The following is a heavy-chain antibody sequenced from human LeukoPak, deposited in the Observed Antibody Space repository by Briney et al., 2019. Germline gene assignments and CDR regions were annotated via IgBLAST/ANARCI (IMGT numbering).Heavy chain of an antibody. V-gene: IGHV4-34*01. Sequence: KTSETLSLTCAVYGGSFSGYYWSWIRQPPGKGLEWIGEINHSGSTNYNPSLKSRVTISVDTSKNQFSLKLSSVTAADTAVYYCAREGCGSYDILTGYYRIVGYYGMDVWGKGTTVTVSS. J-gene: IGHJ6*04. D-gene: IGHD3-9*01. CDR1: GGSFSGYY. CDR3: AREGCGSYDILTGYYRIVGYYGMDV. CDR2: INHSGST.